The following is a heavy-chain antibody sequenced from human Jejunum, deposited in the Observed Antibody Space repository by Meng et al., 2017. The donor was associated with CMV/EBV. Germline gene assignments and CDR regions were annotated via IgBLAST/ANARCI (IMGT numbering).Heavy chain of an antibody. CDR1: GFPFSDYA. Sequence: GFPFSDYAMGRVRRAPGQGLEWVSGINSSDGTTYYAGSVKGRFTITRDNSKNTLYLQMNSLRAEDTAVYYCAKDPVGTTVNWFDPWGQGTLVTVSS. V-gene: IGHV3-23*01. CDR2: INSSDGTT. CDR3: AKDPVGTTVNWFDP. J-gene: IGHJ5*02. D-gene: IGHD4-17*01.